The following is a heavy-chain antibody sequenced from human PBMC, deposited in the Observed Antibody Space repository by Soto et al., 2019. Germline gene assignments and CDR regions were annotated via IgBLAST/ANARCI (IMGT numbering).Heavy chain of an antibody. V-gene: IGHV1-8*01. Sequence: ASVKVSCKASGYTFTSYDINWVRQATGQGLEWMGWMNPNSGNTGYAQKLQGRVTMTRNTPISTAYMELSSLRSEDTAVYYCARDQAYCGGDCYPFEYWGQGKLVNVS. CDR1: GYTFTSYD. CDR2: MNPNSGNT. J-gene: IGHJ4*02. D-gene: IGHD2-21*02. CDR3: ARDQAYCGGDCYPFEY.